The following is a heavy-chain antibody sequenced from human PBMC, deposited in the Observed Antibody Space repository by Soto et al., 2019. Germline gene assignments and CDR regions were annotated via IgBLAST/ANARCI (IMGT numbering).Heavy chain of an antibody. J-gene: IGHJ4*02. D-gene: IGHD6-6*01. CDR1: GYRFSDYA. CDR2: INAGDGKT. CDR3: ARDTEQLATTFDY. Sequence: ASVKVSCKASGYRFSDYAMQWVRQAPGQRPEWMGWINAGDGKTKYSQKFRGRVTFTRDTSASTAYMELRSLISEDTAVYYCARDTEQLATTFDYWGQGTLVTVSS. V-gene: IGHV1-3*01.